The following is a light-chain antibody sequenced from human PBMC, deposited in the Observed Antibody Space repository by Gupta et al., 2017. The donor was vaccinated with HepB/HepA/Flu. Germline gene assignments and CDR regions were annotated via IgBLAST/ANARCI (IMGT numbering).Light chain of an antibody. CDR1: QSIGKY. CDR2: AAS. V-gene: IGKV1-39*01. J-gene: IGKJ5*01. CDR3: QQSYITPIT. Sequence: DIQMTQSPSSLSASVGDRVTITCRASQSIGKYLYWYQQKPGKAPKMLIKAASSLQSGVPPRFSGSGSGAXFSLTIXSFQPEDFATYYCQQSYITPITFGXGTRLEIK.